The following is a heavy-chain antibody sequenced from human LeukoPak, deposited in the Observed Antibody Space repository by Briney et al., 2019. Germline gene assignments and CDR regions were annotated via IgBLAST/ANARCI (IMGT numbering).Heavy chain of an antibody. CDR3: AREGRGGDCYSYYYYGMDV. Sequence: VRQAPGKGLEWVSSISSSSSYIYYADSVKGRFTISRDNAKNSLYLQMNSLRAEDTAVYYCAREGRGGDCYSYYYYGMDVWGQGTTVTVSS. D-gene: IGHD2-21*02. V-gene: IGHV3-21*01. J-gene: IGHJ6*02. CDR2: ISSSSSYI.